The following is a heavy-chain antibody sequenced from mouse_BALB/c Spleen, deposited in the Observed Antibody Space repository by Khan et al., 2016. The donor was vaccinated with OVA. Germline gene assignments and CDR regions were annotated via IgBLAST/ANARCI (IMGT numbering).Heavy chain of an antibody. V-gene: IGHV1S41*01. CDR2: IAPGSGST. Sequence: DLVMPGAAVTLSCKASGYTFTSYWINWIKQRPGQGLEWLGRIAPGSGSTSSNDMFKGKATLTVDASSSTAYIQLSSLSSEDSAVYFCARSNYYGSGLYAIDYWGQGTSVTVSS. CDR3: ARSNYYGSGLYAIDY. CDR1: GYTFTSYW. J-gene: IGHJ4*01. D-gene: IGHD1-1*01.